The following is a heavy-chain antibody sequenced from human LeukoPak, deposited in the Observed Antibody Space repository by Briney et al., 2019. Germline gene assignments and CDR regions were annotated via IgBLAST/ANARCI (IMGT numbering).Heavy chain of an antibody. CDR3: ARLGGDIVVVPAAIFFDY. V-gene: IGHV4-39*01. Sequence: SETLSLTCTVSGGSISSSCYYWGWIRQPPGKGLEWIGSIYYSGSTYYNPSLKSRVTISVDTSKNQFSLKLSSVTAADTAVYYCARLGGDIVVVPAAIFFDYWGQGTLVTVSS. D-gene: IGHD2-2*01. CDR1: GGSISSSCYY. CDR2: IYYSGST. J-gene: IGHJ4*02.